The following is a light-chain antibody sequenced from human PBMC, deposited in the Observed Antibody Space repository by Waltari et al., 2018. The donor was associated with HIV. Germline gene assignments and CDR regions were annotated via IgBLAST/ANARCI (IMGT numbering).Light chain of an antibody. CDR1: SGSVSTTSF. Sequence: QTVVTQETSFSVSPGGTVTLTCGLNSGSVSTTSFPSWYQQTPGQAPRTLIYSTNIRSSGVPDRFSGSILGNKAALTITGAQADDESDYYCLVHMGHGAWVFGGGTKLTVL. V-gene: IGLV8-61*01. J-gene: IGLJ3*02. CDR3: LVHMGHGAWV. CDR2: STN.